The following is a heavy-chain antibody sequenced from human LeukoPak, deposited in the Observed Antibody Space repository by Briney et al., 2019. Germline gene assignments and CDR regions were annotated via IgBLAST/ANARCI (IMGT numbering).Heavy chain of an antibody. Sequence: PGGSLRLSCAASGFTFSSYSMNWVRQAPGKGLEWVSSISSSSSYIYYADSVKGRFTISRDNAKNSLYLQMNSLRAEDTAVYYCAREHSSGWSGDYWGQGTLVTVSS. D-gene: IGHD6-19*01. CDR1: GFTFSSYS. CDR3: AREHSSGWSGDY. CDR2: ISSSSSYI. J-gene: IGHJ4*02. V-gene: IGHV3-21*01.